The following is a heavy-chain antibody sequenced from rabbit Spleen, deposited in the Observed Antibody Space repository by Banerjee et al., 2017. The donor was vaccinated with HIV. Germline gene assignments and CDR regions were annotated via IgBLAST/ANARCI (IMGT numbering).Heavy chain of an antibody. CDR2: IDPVFGST. CDR1: GFDLSRYG. V-gene: IGHV1S47*01. Sequence: QEQLVESGGGLVQPGGSLKLSCKASGFDLSRYGVSWVRQVPGKGLEWIGYIDPVFGSTYYASWVNGRITISSHNAQNTLYLQLNSLTAADTATYFCVRDTWNFNLWGPGTLVTVS. D-gene: IGHD3-1*01. J-gene: IGHJ4*01. CDR3: VRDTWNFNL.